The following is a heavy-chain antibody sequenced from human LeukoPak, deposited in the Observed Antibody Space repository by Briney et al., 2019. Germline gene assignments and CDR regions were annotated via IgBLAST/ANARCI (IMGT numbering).Heavy chain of an antibody. CDR2: ISAYNGNT. CDR3: ARSGVRFLERSTVGGFGY. V-gene: IGHV1-18*01. J-gene: IGHJ4*02. Sequence: ASVKVSCKASGYTFTSYGISWVRQAPGQGLEWMGWISAYNGNTNYAQKLQGRVTMTTDTSTSTAYMELRSLRSDDTAVYYCARSGVRFLERSTVGGFGYWGQGTLVTVSS. CDR1: GYTFTSYG. D-gene: IGHD3-3*01.